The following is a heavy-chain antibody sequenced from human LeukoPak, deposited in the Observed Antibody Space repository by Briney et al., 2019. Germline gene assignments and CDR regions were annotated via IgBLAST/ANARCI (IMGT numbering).Heavy chain of an antibody. CDR2: ISAKNGNI. V-gene: IGHV1-18*01. D-gene: IGHD4-17*01. CDR3: ARDSGDGRFDY. Sequence: ASVKVSCKASGYTFGNYGMSWVRQAPGQGLEWMGWISAKNGNIDYAQKFQGRVTMTADRSTSTAYMELRSLRSDDTAVYYCARDSGDGRFDYWGQGTLVTVSS. CDR1: GYTFGNYG. J-gene: IGHJ4*02.